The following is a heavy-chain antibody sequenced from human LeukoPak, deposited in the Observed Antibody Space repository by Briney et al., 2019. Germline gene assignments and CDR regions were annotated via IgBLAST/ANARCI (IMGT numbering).Heavy chain of an antibody. V-gene: IGHV1-8*01. CDR3: ARRGRCSGGSCYFRGNWFDP. CDR2: MNPNSGNT. Sequence: ASVKVSCKASGYTFTSYDINWVRQATGQGLGWMGWMNPNSGNTGYAQKFQGRVTMTRNTSISTAYMELSSLRSEDTAVYYCARRGRCSGGSCYFRGNWFDPWGQGTLVTVSS. D-gene: IGHD2-15*01. J-gene: IGHJ5*02. CDR1: GYTFTSYD.